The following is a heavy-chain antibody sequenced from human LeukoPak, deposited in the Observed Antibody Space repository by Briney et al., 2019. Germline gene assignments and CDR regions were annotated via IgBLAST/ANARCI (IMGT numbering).Heavy chain of an antibody. D-gene: IGHD4-17*01. V-gene: IGHV3-23*01. CDR1: GITFSTYA. Sequence: PGGSLRLSCAASGITFSTYAMTWVRQAPGKGLEWFSSIRGSGGGTDYADSVKGRFTISRDNSRDTLFLQMNSLRAEDTALYYCTRDPNGDYVGAFDMWGPGTMVTVSS. CDR2: IRGSGGGT. CDR3: TRDPNGDYVGAFDM. J-gene: IGHJ3*02.